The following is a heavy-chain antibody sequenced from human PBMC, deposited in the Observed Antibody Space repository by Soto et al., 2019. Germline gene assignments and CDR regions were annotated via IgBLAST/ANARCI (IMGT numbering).Heavy chain of an antibody. D-gene: IGHD3-10*01. V-gene: IGHV3-30*03. CDR3: AIGGSYFDY. CDR2: ISYDGSNK. CDR1: GFTFSNYA. J-gene: IGHJ4*02. Sequence: QVQLVESGGGVVQPGRSLRLSCAASGFTFSNYAMHWVRQAPGKGLEGVAVISYDGSNKYYADSVKGRFTISRDNYKNTLYLQMNSLRAEDTAVFYCAIGGSYFDYWGQGTLVTVSS.